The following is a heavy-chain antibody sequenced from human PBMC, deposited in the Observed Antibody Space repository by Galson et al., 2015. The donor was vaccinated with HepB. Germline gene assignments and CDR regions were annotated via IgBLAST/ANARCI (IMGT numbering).Heavy chain of an antibody. Sequence: SVKVSCKASGYTFSSYAINWVRQVPGQSLEWMGWINAGNGNTKYSQNFQGRVTITRDTSATTAYMELSSLRSEDTALYYCARGLAAPGIYFQHWGQGTLVTVSS. CDR3: ARGLAAPGIYFQH. CDR1: GYTFSSYA. CDR2: INAGNGNT. D-gene: IGHD6-13*01. V-gene: IGHV1-3*01. J-gene: IGHJ1*01.